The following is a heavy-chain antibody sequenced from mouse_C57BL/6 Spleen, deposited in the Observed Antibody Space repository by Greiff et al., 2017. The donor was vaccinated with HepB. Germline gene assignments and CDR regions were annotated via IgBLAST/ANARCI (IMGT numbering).Heavy chain of an antibody. V-gene: IGHV5-9-1*02. Sequence: EVQLVESGEGLVKPGGSLKLSCAASGFTFSSYAMSWVRQTPEKRLEWVAYISSGGDYIYYADTVKGRFTISRDNARNTLYLQMSSLKSEDTAMYYCTRDDGSSPSYAMDYWGQGTSVTVSS. CDR3: TRDDGSSPSYAMDY. D-gene: IGHD1-1*01. CDR2: ISSGGDYI. CDR1: GFTFSSYA. J-gene: IGHJ4*01.